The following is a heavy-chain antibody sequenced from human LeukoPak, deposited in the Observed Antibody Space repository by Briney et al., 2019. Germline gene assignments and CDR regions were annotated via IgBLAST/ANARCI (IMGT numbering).Heavy chain of an antibody. CDR3: ARKTVVGSYFDY. V-gene: IGHV3-7*03. Sequence: GGSLRLSCTASGFTFSAYWMSWVRQAPGKGLEWVANIKQDGSDKYYVDSVKGRFTISRDNAKNSLYLQMNSLRAEDTAVYYCARKTVVGSYFDYWGQGTPVTVSS. CDR1: GFTFSAYW. D-gene: IGHD4-23*01. CDR2: IKQDGSDK. J-gene: IGHJ4*02.